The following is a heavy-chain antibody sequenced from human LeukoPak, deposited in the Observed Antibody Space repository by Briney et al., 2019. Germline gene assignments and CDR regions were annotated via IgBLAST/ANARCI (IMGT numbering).Heavy chain of an antibody. D-gene: IGHD3-22*01. V-gene: IGHV3-66*01. J-gene: IGHJ4*02. Sequence: GGSLRLSCAASGFTVSSNYMSWVRQAPGKGLEWVSVIYSGGSTYYADSVKGRFTISRDNSKNTLYLQMNSLRAEDAAVYYCARRTRGQNYYDSSGLDYWGQGTLVTVSS. CDR1: GFTVSSNY. CDR2: IYSGGST. CDR3: ARRTRGQNYYDSSGLDY.